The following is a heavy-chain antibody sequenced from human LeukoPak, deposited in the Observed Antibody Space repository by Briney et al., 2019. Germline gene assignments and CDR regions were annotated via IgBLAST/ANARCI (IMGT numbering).Heavy chain of an antibody. CDR1: GFTFSSYW. CDR3: ARGGYPLSYYYYYYMDV. J-gene: IGHJ6*03. D-gene: IGHD3-22*01. V-gene: IGHV3-74*01. CDR2: INSDGSST. Sequence: GGSLRLSCAASGFTFSSYWMHWVRQAPGKGLVWVSRINSDGSSTSYADSVKGRFTISRDNAKNTLYLQMNSLRAEDTAVYYCARGGYPLSYYYYYYMDVWGKGTTVTISS.